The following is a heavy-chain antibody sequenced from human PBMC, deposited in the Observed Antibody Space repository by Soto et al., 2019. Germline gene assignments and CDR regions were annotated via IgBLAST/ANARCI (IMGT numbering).Heavy chain of an antibody. CDR3: VRNSYYSLEY. J-gene: IGHJ4*02. Sequence: SETLSLTCAVYGGSFSGYYWSWIRQPPGKGLEWIGEINHSGSTNYNPSLKSRVTISVDTSKNQFSLKVNSVTAADTAVYYCVRNSYYSLEYWGQGTWVTVSS. D-gene: IGHD3-10*01. CDR1: GGSFSGYY. CDR2: INHSGST. V-gene: IGHV4-34*03.